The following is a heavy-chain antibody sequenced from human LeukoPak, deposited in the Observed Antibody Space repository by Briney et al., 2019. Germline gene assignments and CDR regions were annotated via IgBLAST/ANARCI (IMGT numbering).Heavy chain of an antibody. J-gene: IGHJ4*02. Sequence: SETLSLTCTVSGGSISSYYWSWIRQPPGKGLEWIGYIYYSGSTNYNPSLKSRVTISVDTSKNHFSLKLSSVTAADTAVYYCARDNDSGSYYPFDYWGQGTLVTVSS. CDR1: GGSISSYY. CDR3: ARDNDSGSYYPFDY. CDR2: IYYSGST. D-gene: IGHD3-10*01. V-gene: IGHV4-59*12.